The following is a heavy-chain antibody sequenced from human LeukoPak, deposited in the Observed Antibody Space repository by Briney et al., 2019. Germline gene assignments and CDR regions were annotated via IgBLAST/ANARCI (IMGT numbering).Heavy chain of an antibody. CDR3: ARGTAATPPPA. V-gene: IGHV4-39*07. J-gene: IGHJ5*02. CDR1: GGSISSSSYY. Sequence: SETLSLTCTVSGGSISSSSYYWGWIRQPPGKGLEWIGSIYYSGSTYYNPSLKSRVTISVDTSKNQFSLKLSSVTAADTAVYYCARGTAATPPPAWGQGTLVTVSS. CDR2: IYYSGST. D-gene: IGHD2-15*01.